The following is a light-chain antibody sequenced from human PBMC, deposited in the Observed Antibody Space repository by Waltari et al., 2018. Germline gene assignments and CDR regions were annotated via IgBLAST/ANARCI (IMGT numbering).Light chain of an antibody. Sequence: DIQMTPSPSSLSASVGDRVTITCRASQSISMYLNWYQQKPGKAPMLLIYSASRLQSGVPSRFSGSGSGTDFTLTITSLQPEDSATYFCQQTYSIPYTFGQGTKLEI. V-gene: IGKV1-39*01. CDR2: SAS. J-gene: IGKJ2*01. CDR1: QSISMY. CDR3: QQTYSIPYT.